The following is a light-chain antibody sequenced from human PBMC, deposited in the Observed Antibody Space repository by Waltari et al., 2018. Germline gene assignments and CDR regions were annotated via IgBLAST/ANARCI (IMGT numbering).Light chain of an antibody. CDR2: DAS. Sequence: EIVLTQSQATLSLSPGERATLSCRASQGVTNYLAWYQQKPGQAPRLLLYDASNRATGIPARFSGSESGTDFTLTISSLEPEDFAVYYCQERSNWVFTFGPGTKVDI. V-gene: IGKV3D-11*01. J-gene: IGKJ3*01. CDR3: QERSNWVFT. CDR1: QGVTNY.